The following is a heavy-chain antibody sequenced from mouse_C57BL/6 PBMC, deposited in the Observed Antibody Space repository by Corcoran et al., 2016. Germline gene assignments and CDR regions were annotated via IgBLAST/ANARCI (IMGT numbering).Heavy chain of an antibody. V-gene: IGHV3-6*01. CDR2: ISYDGSN. CDR1: GYSITSGYY. CDR3: AREGGSSGPFAY. D-gene: IGHD3-2*02. J-gene: IGHJ3*01. Sequence: DVQLQESGPGLVKPSQSLSLTCSVTGYSITSGYYWNWIRQFPGNKLEWMGYISYDGSNNYNPSLKNRIPITRDTSKNQFFLKLNSVTTEDTATYYCAREGGSSGPFAYWGQGTLVTVSA.